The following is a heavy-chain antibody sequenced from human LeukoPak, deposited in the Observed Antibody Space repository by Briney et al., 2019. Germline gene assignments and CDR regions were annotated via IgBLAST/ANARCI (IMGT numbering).Heavy chain of an antibody. CDR1: GDSISSGASY. CDR3: AGEGEYGDSYS. D-gene: IGHD2-21*02. CDR2: IYRGRT. J-gene: IGHJ5*02. Sequence: SQTLSLTCAVSGDSISSGASYWNWIRQAPGKGPEWIGNIYRGRTRFNPSLTSRVTISLDMSKSQVSLNLTSVTAADTAIYYCAGEGEYGDSYSWGQGTLVVVSA. V-gene: IGHV4-30-2*01.